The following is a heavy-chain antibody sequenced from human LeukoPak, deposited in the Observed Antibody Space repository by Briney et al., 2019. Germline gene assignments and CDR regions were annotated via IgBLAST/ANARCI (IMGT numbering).Heavy chain of an antibody. D-gene: IGHD3-9*01. J-gene: IGHJ6*04. CDR3: ARAYDILTGYYVGYGMDV. CDR1: GDSVSSNSAA. Sequence: KPSQTLSLTCAISGDSVSSNSAAWNWIRQSPSRGLEWLGRTYSRSKWYNDYAVSVKSRITINPDTSKNQFSLQLNSVTPEDTAVYYCARAYDILTGYYVGYGMDVWGKGTTVTVSS. V-gene: IGHV6-1*01. CDR2: TYSRSKWYN.